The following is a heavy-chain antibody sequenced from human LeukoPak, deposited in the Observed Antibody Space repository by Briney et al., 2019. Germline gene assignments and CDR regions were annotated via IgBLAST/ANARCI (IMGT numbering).Heavy chain of an antibody. Sequence: GGSLRLSCAASGFTFSDYSMNWVRQAPGKGLEWVSYISFSVNTKYYGDSVKGRFTISRDNAKNSLYLHMDSLRAEDTAVYYCARGYVGIDYWGQGTLVTVSS. J-gene: IGHJ4*02. D-gene: IGHD5-12*01. CDR3: ARGYVGIDY. V-gene: IGHV3-48*04. CDR2: ISFSVNTK. CDR1: GFTFSDYS.